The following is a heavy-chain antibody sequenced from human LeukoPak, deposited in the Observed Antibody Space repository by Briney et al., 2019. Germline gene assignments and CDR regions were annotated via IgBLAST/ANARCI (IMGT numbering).Heavy chain of an antibody. CDR3: AKDRTVAGTGFDY. J-gene: IGHJ4*02. V-gene: IGHV3-23*01. CDR2: ISGSGGST. CDR1: GFTLSSYA. D-gene: IGHD6-19*01. Sequence: GGSLRLSCAASGFTLSSYAMSWVRQAPVKGLEWVSAISGSGGSTYYADSVKGRFTISRDNSKNTLYLQMNSLRAEDTAVYYCAKDRTVAGTGFDYWGQGTLVTVSS.